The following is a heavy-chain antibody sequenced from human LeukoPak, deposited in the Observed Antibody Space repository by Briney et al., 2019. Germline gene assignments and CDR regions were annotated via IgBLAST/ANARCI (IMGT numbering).Heavy chain of an antibody. V-gene: IGHV1-46*01. CDR2: INPRGGYT. CDR3: ARDIFGPTVVTPQLAQLNY. J-gene: IGHJ4*02. CDR1: GYTFTSNY. Sequence: ASVKVSCKASGYTFTSNYFHWVRQAPGQGLEWLGMINPRGGYTRFAQKFEGRITMTSDTSTSRVYVELRSLRSDDTAVYYCARDIFGPTVVTPQLAQLNYWGQGTLVTVSS. D-gene: IGHD4-23*01.